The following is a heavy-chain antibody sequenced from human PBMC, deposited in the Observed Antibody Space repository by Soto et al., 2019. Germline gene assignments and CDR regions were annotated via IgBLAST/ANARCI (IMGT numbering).Heavy chain of an antibody. CDR1: GYTFTSYG. J-gene: IGHJ6*02. D-gene: IGHD2-2*01. CDR2: ISSYSGST. Sequence: ASAKVSCKASGYTFTSYGICWVRQAPGQGLEWMRWISSYSGSTSYAQKFQGRVTMTRDTSTSTVYMELSSLRSEDTAVYYCASSRVPNNCISTSCSPDDYYYGMDVWGQGTTVTVSS. CDR3: ASSRVPNNCISTSCSPDDYYYGMDV. V-gene: IGHV1-18*01.